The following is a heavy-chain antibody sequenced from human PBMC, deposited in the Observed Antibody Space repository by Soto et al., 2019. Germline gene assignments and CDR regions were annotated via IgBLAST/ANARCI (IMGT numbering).Heavy chain of an antibody. CDR2: ISGYNGNT. D-gene: IGHD3-10*01. CDR1: GYTLTGYT. J-gene: IGHJ6*02. CDR3: ARDRGSGSYYYYAVDV. Sequence: QVQLVQSGAEVKKPGASVKVSCKASGYTLTGYTINWVRQAPGQGLEWMGWISGYNGNTNYAQKLQDRVTLTTDTSTSTAYMELRSLRSDDTAVYYCARDRGSGSYYYYAVDVWGQGTTVTVSS. V-gene: IGHV1-18*04.